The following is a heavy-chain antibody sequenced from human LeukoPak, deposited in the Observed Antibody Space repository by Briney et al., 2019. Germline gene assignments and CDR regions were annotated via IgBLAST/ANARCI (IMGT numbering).Heavy chain of an antibody. J-gene: IGHJ4*02. CDR2: ISAYNGNT. CDR3: ARDGRTGYSYLLGFDY. D-gene: IGHD5-18*01. V-gene: IGHV1-18*01. Sequence: ASVKVSCKASGYTFTSYGISWVRQAPGQGLEWMGWISAYNGNTNYAQKLQGRVTMTTDTSTSTAYMELRSLRSDDTAVYYCARDGRTGYSYLLGFDYWGQGTLVTVSS. CDR1: GYTFTSYG.